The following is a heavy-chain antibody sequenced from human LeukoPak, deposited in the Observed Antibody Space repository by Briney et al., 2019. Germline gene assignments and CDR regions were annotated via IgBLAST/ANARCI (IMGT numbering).Heavy chain of an antibody. J-gene: IGHJ6*03. CDR1: GFTFSSYA. CDR3: ATHQLYYYYMDV. D-gene: IGHD1-1*01. Sequence: GGSLRLSCAASGFTFSSYAMHWVRQAPGKGLEWVTFIRSDGTNKYYADSVRGRFTISRDNSKNTLYLQVNSLRAEDTAVYYCATHQLYYYYMDVWGKGTTVTISS. V-gene: IGHV3-30*02. CDR2: IRSDGTNK.